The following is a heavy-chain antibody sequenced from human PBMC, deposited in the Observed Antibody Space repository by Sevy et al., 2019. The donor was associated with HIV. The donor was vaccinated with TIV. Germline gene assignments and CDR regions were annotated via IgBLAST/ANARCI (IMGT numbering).Heavy chain of an antibody. CDR2: IKEDGKET. V-gene: IGHV3-7*03. J-gene: IGHJ4*02. CDR1: GFTVSNYW. Sequence: GGSLRLSCVASGFTVSNYWMNCVRQAPGMGLEWVAKIKEDGKETYYVDSVKGRFTISRDNAKNSLYLQMTSLRAEDTAVYYCARDKNSAMVTPFDFWGQGTLVTVSS. D-gene: IGHD5-18*01. CDR3: ARDKNSAMVTPFDF.